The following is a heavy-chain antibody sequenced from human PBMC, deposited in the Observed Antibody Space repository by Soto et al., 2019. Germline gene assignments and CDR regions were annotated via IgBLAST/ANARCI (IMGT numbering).Heavy chain of an antibody. V-gene: IGHV3-30-3*01. CDR2: ISYDGSNK. CDR3: ARVIRDAAYYYDSSGYYGDLDD. D-gene: IGHD3-22*01. J-gene: IGHJ4*02. CDR1: GFTFSSYA. Sequence: PGGSLRLSCAASGFTFSSYAMHWVRQAPGKGLEWVAVISYDGSNKYYADSVKGRFTISRDNSKNTLYLQMNSLRAEDTAVYYCARVIRDAAYYYDSSGYYGDLDDWGQGTLVTVSS.